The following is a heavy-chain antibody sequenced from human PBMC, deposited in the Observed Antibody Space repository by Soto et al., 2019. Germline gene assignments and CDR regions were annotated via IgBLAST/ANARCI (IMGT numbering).Heavy chain of an antibody. D-gene: IGHD2-2*01. CDR2: IYSGGST. CDR3: ARGGVDCSSTSCYVVYVFDY. CDR1: GFTVSSNY. J-gene: IGHJ4*02. V-gene: IGHV3-66*01. Sequence: PGGSLRLSCAASGFTVSSNYMSWVRQAPGKGLEWVSVIYSGGSTYYADSVKGRFTISRDNSKNTLYLQMNSLRAEDTAVYYCARGGVDCSSTSCYVVYVFDYWGQGTLVTVSS.